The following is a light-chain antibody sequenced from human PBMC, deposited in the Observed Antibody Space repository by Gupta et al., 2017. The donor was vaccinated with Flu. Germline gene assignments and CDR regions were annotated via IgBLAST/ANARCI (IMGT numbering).Light chain of an antibody. V-gene: IGLV1-44*01. CDR3: AAWDDSLQGL. CDR1: SSNIGSHS. J-gene: IGLJ3*02. CDR2: DND. Sequence: QSVLTQPSSAAGPPGQTVTISCSGSSSNIGSHSVTWYQHLPGTAPNLLIYDNDQRPSRVPARFSGSKSGTSASLAISGLQSEDEADYYCAAWDDSLQGLFGGGTKLTVL.